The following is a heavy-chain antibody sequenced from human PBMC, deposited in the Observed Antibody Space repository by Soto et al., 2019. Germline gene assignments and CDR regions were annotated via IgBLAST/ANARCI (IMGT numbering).Heavy chain of an antibody. J-gene: IGHJ4*02. CDR1: GGSISSYY. CDR3: ARRYGTTFDS. CDR2: IYYSGST. D-gene: IGHD1-7*01. V-gene: IGHV4-59*01. Sequence: QVQLQESGPGLVKPSETLSLTCTVSGGSISSYYWSWIRQPPGQGLEWIGYIYYSGSTNYNPSLKSRVTLSVDTSKNQFSLKLSSVPAAATAVYYCARRYGTTFDSWGQGTLVTVSS.